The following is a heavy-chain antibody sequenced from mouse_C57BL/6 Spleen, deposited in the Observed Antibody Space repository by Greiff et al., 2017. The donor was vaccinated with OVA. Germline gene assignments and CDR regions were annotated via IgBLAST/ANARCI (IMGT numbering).Heavy chain of an antibody. CDR2: ISSGGSYT. CDR3: ARHAAYYSNYYPDY. Sequence: EVMLVESGGDLVKPGGSLKLSCAASGFTFSSYGMSWVRQTPDKRLEWVATISSGGSYTYYPDSVKGRFTISRDNAKNTLYLQMSSLKSEDTAMYYCARHAAYYSNYYPDYWGQGTTLTVSS. J-gene: IGHJ2*01. V-gene: IGHV5-6*01. D-gene: IGHD2-5*01. CDR1: GFTFSSYG.